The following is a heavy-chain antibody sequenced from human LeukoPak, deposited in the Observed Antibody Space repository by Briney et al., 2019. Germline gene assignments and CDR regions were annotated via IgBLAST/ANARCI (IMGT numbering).Heavy chain of an antibody. CDR1: GFTFSSYS. CDR2: ISSSSSYI. CDR3: ARSSGGGAWFDP. J-gene: IGHJ5*02. D-gene: IGHD3-16*01. Sequence: GGSLRLSCTASGFTFSSYSMNWVRQAPGKGLEWVSSISSSSSYIYYADSVKGRFTISRDNAKNSLYLQMNSLRAEDTAVYYCARSSGGGAWFDPWGQGTLVTVSS. V-gene: IGHV3-21*01.